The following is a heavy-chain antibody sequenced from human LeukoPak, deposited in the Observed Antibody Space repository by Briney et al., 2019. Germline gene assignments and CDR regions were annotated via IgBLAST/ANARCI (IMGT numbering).Heavy chain of an antibody. CDR2: IIDPVGSA. CDR1: GLTFSNNA. CDR3: AKASVYYYDSGSYADY. Sequence: VGCLRLSCAASGLTFSNNAMKWVPQAPGKGLEWVSTIIDPVGSAYYGDSVKSRFTISTEISKNALYLQMSSLRAEDTAVYYCAKASVYYYDSGSYADYWGQGTLVTVSS. V-gene: IGHV3-23*01. D-gene: IGHD3-10*01. J-gene: IGHJ4*02.